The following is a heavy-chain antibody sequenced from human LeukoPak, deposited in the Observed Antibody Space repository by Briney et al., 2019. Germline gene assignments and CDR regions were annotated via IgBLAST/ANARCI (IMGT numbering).Heavy chain of an antibody. J-gene: IGHJ4*02. CDR2: IYYSGGT. Sequence: SETLSLTCTVYGGSISSDYWSWIRQPPGKGLDWIGYIYYSGGTNYNPSLKSRVTISVDTSKKQFSLKLSSVTAADTAVYFCARQESFYGSGSYFDYWGQGFLVTVSS. V-gene: IGHV4-59*08. CDR1: GGSISSDY. CDR3: ARQESFYGSGSYFDY. D-gene: IGHD3-10*01.